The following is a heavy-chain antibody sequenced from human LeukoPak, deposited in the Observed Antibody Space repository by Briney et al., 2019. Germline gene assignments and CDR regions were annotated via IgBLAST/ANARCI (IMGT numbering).Heavy chain of an antibody. J-gene: IGHJ4*02. Sequence: GGSLRLSCAASGFTFSSYAMSWVRQAPGKGLEWVSAISGSGGSTYYADSVKGRFTISRDNSKNTLYLQMNSLRAEDTAVYYCARVIGITGTIDYWGQGTLVTVSS. CDR1: GFTFSSYA. D-gene: IGHD1-7*01. CDR3: ARVIGITGTIDY. V-gene: IGHV3-23*01. CDR2: ISGSGGST.